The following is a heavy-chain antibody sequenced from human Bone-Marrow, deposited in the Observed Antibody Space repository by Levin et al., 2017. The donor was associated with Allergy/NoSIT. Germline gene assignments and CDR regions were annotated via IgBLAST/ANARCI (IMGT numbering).Heavy chain of an antibody. Sequence: PSETLSLTCTVSGGSISSYYWGWVRQSPGKGLEWIGHIHFSGNTNYNPSLKSRVTISRDTSENQFSLRLNSLTAADTAVYYCARGFWDAFFDFWGQGTLVAVSS. CDR1: GGSISSYY. CDR2: IHFSGNT. CDR3: ARGFWDAFFDF. V-gene: IGHV4-59*13. J-gene: IGHJ4*02. D-gene: IGHD1-26*01.